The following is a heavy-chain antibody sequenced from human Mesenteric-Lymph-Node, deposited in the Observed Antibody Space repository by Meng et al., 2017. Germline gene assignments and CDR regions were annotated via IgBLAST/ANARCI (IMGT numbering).Heavy chain of an antibody. CDR3: ARDNYYDRGNYFDY. CDR2: IWYDGSNK. CDR1: GFTFSSYG. V-gene: IGHV3-33*01. D-gene: IGHD3-22*01. J-gene: IGHJ4*02. Sequence: GESLKISCAASGFTFSSYGMHWVRQAPGKGLEWVAVIWYDGSNKYYADSVKGRFTISRDNSKNTLYLQMNSLRAEDTAVYYCARDNYYDRGNYFDYWGQGTLVTVSS.